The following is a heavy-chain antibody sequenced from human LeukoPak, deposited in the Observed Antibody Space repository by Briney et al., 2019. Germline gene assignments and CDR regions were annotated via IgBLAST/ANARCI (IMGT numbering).Heavy chain of an antibody. CDR3: ARGYCSSTSCYINWFDP. CDR2: INHSGST. CDR1: GGSFSGYY. J-gene: IGHJ5*02. Sequence: SETLSLTCAVYGGSFSGYYWSWIRQPPGKGLEWIGEINHSGSTNCNPSLKSRVTISVDTSKNQFSPKLSSVTAADTAVYYCARGYCSSTSCYINWFDPWGQGTLVTVSS. D-gene: IGHD2-2*01. V-gene: IGHV4-34*01.